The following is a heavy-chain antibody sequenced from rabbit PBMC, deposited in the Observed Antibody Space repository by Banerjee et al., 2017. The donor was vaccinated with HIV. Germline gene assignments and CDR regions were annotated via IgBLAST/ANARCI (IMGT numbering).Heavy chain of an antibody. CDR1: GFDLRSGNW. Sequence: QSLEESGGDLVKPGASLTLTCKASGFDLRSGNWMYWVRQAPGKGLELIAFIYIGGDYTAYASWAKGPFTISKPSSTTVTLQMTSLTAADTATYFCARDLAGVTGWNFGLWGPGTLVTVS. J-gene: IGHJ4*01. CDR2: IYIGGDYT. D-gene: IGHD4-1*01. V-gene: IGHV1S40*01. CDR3: ARDLAGVTGWNFGL.